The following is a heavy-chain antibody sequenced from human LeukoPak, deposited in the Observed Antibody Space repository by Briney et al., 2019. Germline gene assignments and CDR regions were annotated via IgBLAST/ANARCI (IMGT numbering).Heavy chain of an antibody. CDR1: GGSFSRYY. CDR2: INHRGDT. CDR3: ARGPTISETGYFDY. J-gene: IGHJ4*03. D-gene: IGHD1-1*01. Sequence: PSETLSLTCAVYGGSFSRYYWSWIRQSPGKGLEWIAEINHRGDTNYNPPVKSRVTISVDTSKNQFSLKVTSLTAADTAVYFCARGPTISETGYFDYWGQGTLVTVSS. V-gene: IGHV4-34*01.